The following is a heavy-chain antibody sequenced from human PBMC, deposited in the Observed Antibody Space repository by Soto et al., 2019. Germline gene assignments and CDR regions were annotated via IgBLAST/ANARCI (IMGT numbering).Heavy chain of an antibody. V-gene: IGHV3-21*01. CDR3: ARPPYSGSYITAFEI. CDR2: ISISSSYI. Sequence: XGSLRLNGAASGFTVSSNYMSWVRQAPGKGLEWASSISISSSYIYYADSVKGRFTISRDNAKNSLYLQMNSLRAEDTAVYYCARPPYSGSYITAFEIWGQGTMVTV. D-gene: IGHD1-26*01. J-gene: IGHJ3*02. CDR1: GFTVSSNY.